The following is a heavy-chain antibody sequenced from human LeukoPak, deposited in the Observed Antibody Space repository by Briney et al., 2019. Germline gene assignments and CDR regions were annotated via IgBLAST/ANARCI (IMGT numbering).Heavy chain of an antibody. V-gene: IGHV1-69*06. CDR2: IIPTFGTA. J-gene: IGHJ6*03. CDR3: ARFIGDGLHSPMYYYYYYYMDV. Sequence: ASVKVSCKASGGTFSNYAISWVRQAPGQGLEWIGGIIPTFGTANYAQKFQGRVTITADKSTSTAYMELSSLRSEDTAVYYCARFIGDGLHSPMYYYYYYYMDVWGKGTTVTVSS. D-gene: IGHD3-16*02. CDR1: GGTFSNYA.